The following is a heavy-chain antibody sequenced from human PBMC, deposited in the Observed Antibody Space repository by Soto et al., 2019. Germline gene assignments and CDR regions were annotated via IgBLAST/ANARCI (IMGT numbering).Heavy chain of an antibody. V-gene: IGHV4-39*01. CDR3: ARRGNHLYYFDY. CDR2: IYYSGST. J-gene: IGHJ4*02. CDR1: GGSISSSSYY. Sequence: PSETLSLTCTVSGGSISSSSYYWGWIRQPPGKGLEWIGSIYYSGSTYYNPSLKSRVTISVDTSKNQFSLKLSSVTAADTAVYYCARRGNHLYYFDYWGQGILVTVSS. D-gene: IGHD3-10*01.